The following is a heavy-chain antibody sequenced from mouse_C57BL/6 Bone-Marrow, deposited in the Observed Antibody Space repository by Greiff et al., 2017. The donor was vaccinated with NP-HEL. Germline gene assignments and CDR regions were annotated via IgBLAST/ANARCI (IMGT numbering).Heavy chain of an antibody. D-gene: IGHD3-3*01. CDR2: IYPRSGNT. V-gene: IGHV1-81*01. J-gene: IGHJ1*03. CDR1: GYTFTSYG. CDR3: ARGGRRRRDWYFDV. Sequence: QVQLQQSGAELARPGASVKLSCKASGYTFTSYGISWVKQRTGQGLEWIGEIYPRSGNTYYNGKFKGKSTLTADKSSSTAYMQLSSLTSEDSAVYFCARGGRRRRDWYFDVWGTGTTVTVSS.